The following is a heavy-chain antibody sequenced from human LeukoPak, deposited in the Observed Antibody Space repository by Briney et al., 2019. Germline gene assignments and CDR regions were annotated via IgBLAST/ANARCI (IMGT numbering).Heavy chain of an antibody. CDR1: GGSISSSSYY. CDR2: IYYSGST. CDR3: AREDYYDSSGYYYYYFDY. V-gene: IGHV4-39*07. J-gene: IGHJ4*02. D-gene: IGHD3-22*01. Sequence: SETLSLTCTVSGGSISSSSYYWGWIRQPPGKGLEWIGSIYYSGSTYYNPSLKSRVTMSVDTSKNQFSLKLSSVTAADTAVYYCAREDYYDSSGYYYYYFDYWGQGTLVTVSS.